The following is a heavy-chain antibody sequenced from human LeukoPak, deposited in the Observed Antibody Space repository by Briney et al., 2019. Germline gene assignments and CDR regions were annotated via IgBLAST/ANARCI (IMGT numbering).Heavy chain of an antibody. CDR1: GFTVSSNY. Sequence: GGSLRLSCAASGFTVSSNYMSWVRQAPGKGLECVSVIYSGGSTHYTASVKGRFTISRDNSKNTLNLQMDNLRAEDTAVYYCAREDYDVSGYRSDWGQGTLVTVSS. CDR2: IYSGGST. V-gene: IGHV3-53*01. J-gene: IGHJ4*02. CDR3: AREDYDVSGYRSD. D-gene: IGHD3-22*01.